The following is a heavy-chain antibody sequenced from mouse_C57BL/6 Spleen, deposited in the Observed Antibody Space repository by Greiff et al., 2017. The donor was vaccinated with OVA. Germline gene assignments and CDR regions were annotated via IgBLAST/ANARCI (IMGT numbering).Heavy chain of an antibody. Sequence: VQLQQSGAELVKPGASVKISCKASGYAFSSYWMNWVKQRPGKGLEWIGQIYPGDGDTNYNGKFKGKATLTADKSSSTAYMQLSSLTSEDSAVYFCARSATTVVVYYWGQGTTLTVSS. CDR1: GYAFSSYW. V-gene: IGHV1-80*01. J-gene: IGHJ2*01. D-gene: IGHD1-1*01. CDR2: IYPGDGDT. CDR3: ARSATTVVVYY.